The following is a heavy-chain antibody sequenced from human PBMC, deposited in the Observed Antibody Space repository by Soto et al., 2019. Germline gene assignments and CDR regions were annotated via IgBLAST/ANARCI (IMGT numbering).Heavy chain of an antibody. V-gene: IGHV2-5*02. CDR2: IYWDDDK. CDR3: AHSTAMAPPCYYYYGMDV. CDR1: GFSLSTSGVG. J-gene: IGHJ6*02. Sequence: QITLKESGPTLVKPTQTLTLTCTFSGFSLSTSGVGVGWIRQPPGKALEWLALIYWDDDKRYSPSLKSRLTITKDTSKNQVVLTMTNMDPEDTATYYCAHSTAMAPPCYYYYGMDVWGQGTTDTVSS. D-gene: IGHD5-18*01.